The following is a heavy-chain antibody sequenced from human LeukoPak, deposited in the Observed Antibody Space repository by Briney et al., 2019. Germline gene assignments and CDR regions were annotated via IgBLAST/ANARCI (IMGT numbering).Heavy chain of an antibody. CDR2: LSGSGITT. J-gene: IGHJ4*01. V-gene: IGHV3-23*01. CDR3: AKGIYSSGWSYFDY. CDR1: GFTFSNSA. D-gene: IGHD6-19*01. Sequence: GGSLRLSCEASGFTFSNSAMSWVRQAPGKGLEWVSTLSGSGITTYYADSVKGRFTISRDNSKNTLYLQMNSLRAEDTAVYYCAKGIYSSGWSYFDYWGHGTLVTVSS.